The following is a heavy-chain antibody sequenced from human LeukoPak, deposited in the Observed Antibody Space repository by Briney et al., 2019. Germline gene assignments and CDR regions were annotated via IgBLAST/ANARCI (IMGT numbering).Heavy chain of an antibody. J-gene: IGHJ4*02. D-gene: IGHD2-2*01. V-gene: IGHV3-11*04. Sequence: GGSLRLSCAASGFTFGDYYMSWIRQAPGKGLEWVSYISSSGSTIYYADSVKGRFTISRDNAKNSLYLQMNSLRAEDTAVYYCARDGGYCSSTSCRVWFDYWGQGTLVTVSS. CDR3: ARDGGYCSSTSCRVWFDY. CDR1: GFTFGDYY. CDR2: ISSSGSTI.